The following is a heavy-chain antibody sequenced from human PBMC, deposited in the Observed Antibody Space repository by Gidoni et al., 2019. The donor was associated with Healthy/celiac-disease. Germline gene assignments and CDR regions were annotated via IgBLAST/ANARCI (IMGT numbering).Heavy chain of an antibody. CDR1: GAPISSYY. D-gene: IGHD2-15*01. CDR3: SRQYGSGGSCPFDY. CDR2: IYYSGST. J-gene: IGHJ4*02. Sequence: VQLQASGPGLVKPSETLSLPCTVSGAPISSYYWRWLRQPPGKGLEWIGYIYYSGSTNYNPSLKSRVTISVDTAKNQFSLKRSSVTAADTAVYYCSRQYGSGGSCPFDYWGQGTLVTVSS. V-gene: IGHV4-59*01.